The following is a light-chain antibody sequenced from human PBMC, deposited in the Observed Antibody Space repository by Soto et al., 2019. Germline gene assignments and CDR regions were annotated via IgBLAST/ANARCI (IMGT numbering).Light chain of an antibody. Sequence: ELVLTQSPATLSLSPGERATLXXRASQSLSKSLVWYQQKPGEAPRLXIDGASNRATGIPARFSGSGSGTDFTLTISSLEPEDFAVYFCQQRSSWPLTFGGGTKVDIK. CDR1: QSLSKS. CDR2: GAS. CDR3: QQRSSWPLT. V-gene: IGKV3-11*01. J-gene: IGKJ4*02.